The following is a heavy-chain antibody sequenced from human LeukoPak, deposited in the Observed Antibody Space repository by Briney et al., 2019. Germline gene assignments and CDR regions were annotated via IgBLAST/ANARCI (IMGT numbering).Heavy chain of an antibody. CDR2: IKHTGGT. CDR3: APIFGDYSDFDS. D-gene: IGHD4-17*01. V-gene: IGHV4-34*01. Sequence: SDTLSLTCAVYGGSFSSYYWSWIRQPPGKGLEWIGEIKHTGGTNYNPSLRSRVTISLDTSKNQFSLRLSSVTAADTAVYYCAPIFGDYSDFDSWGQRTVVTVSS. J-gene: IGHJ4*01. CDR1: GGSFSSYY.